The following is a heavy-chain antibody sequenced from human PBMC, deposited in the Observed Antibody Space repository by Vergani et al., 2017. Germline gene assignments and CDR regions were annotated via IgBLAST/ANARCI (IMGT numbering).Heavy chain of an antibody. Sequence: QVQLQESGPGLVKPSETLSLTCTVSGGSLSSYYWSWIRQPPGKGLEWIGYIHYSGRTKYNPSLKSRVTISVDTSKNQFSLKLSSVTGADTAVYYCASETHVDMATISCFDPWGQGTLVTVSS. CDR1: GGSLSSYY. CDR3: ASETHVDMATISCFDP. CDR2: IHYSGRT. V-gene: IGHV4-59*01. D-gene: IGHD5-24*01. J-gene: IGHJ5*02.